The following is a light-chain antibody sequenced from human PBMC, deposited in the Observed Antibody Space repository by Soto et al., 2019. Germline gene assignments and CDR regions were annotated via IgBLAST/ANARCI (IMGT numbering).Light chain of an antibody. V-gene: IGLV2-14*01. CDR2: EVS. CDR3: SSYTQFSTVV. J-gene: IGLJ3*02. CDR1: SSDIGTYNY. Sequence: QSVLTQPPSASGTPGQSITISCTGTSSDIGTYNYVSWYRQYPGKAPKLVIYEVSNRPSGISSRFSGSKSGNTASLTISGLQAEDEADYYCSSYTQFSTVVFGGGTKLTVL.